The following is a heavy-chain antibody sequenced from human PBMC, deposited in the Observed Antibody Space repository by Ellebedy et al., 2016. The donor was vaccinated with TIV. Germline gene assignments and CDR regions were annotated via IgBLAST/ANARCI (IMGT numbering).Heavy chain of an antibody. Sequence: GGSLRLSXAASGFTFDDYAMHWVRQAPGKGLEWVSGISWNSGSIGYADSVKGRFTISRDNAKNSLYLQMNSLRAEDTAVYYCARSNLYSSGWRDYWGQGTLVTVSS. D-gene: IGHD6-19*01. CDR2: ISWNSGSI. J-gene: IGHJ4*02. CDR3: ARSNLYSSGWRDY. CDR1: GFTFDDYA. V-gene: IGHV3-9*01.